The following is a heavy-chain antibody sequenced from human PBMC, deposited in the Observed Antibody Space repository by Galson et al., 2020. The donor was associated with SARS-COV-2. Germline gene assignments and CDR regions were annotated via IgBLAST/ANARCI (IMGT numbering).Heavy chain of an antibody. J-gene: IGHJ6*02. CDR3: ARPTGTLYFYYDMDV. Sequence: GGSLRLSCAASGFTFDDYGMNWVRQAPGKGLEWVSGINWDGGSTGYADSVKGRFTISRDKAKKSVYLQMNSLRAEDAALYYCARPTGTLYFYYDMDVWGRGTTVIVSS. V-gene: IGHV3-20*04. CDR1: GFTFDDYG. D-gene: IGHD1-7*01. CDR2: INWDGGST.